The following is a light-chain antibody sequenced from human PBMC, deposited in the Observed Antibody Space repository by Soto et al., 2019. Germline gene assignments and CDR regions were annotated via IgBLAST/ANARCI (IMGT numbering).Light chain of an antibody. V-gene: IGLV2-23*02. Sequence: QSALTQPASVSGSPGQSITISCTGTSSDVGEYNLVSWYQQHPGKAPKLMIYEVSNRPSGVSRRFSGSKSGNTASLTISGLQAEDEAHYYCCSSGGSPTYVFGTGTKVTVL. J-gene: IGLJ1*01. CDR2: EVS. CDR3: CSSGGSPTYV. CDR1: SSDVGEYNL.